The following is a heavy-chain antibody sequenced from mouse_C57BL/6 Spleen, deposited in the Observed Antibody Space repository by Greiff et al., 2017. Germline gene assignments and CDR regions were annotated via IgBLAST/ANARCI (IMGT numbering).Heavy chain of an antibody. CDR3: ARKGWGAWFAY. Sequence: QVQLQQSGAELARPGASVKMSCKASGYTFTSYTMHWVKQRPGQGLEWIGYINPSSGYPKYNQKFKDKATLTADKSSSTAYMQLSSLTSEDSAVYDCARKGWGAWFAYWGQGTLVTVSA. CDR2: INPSSGYP. CDR1: GYTFTSYT. V-gene: IGHV1-4*01. J-gene: IGHJ3*01.